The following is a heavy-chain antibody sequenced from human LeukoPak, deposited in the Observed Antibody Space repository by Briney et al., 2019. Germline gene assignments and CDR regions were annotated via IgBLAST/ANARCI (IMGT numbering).Heavy chain of an antibody. J-gene: IGHJ5*02. CDR3: ARAQVFGVVSPTSFDP. Sequence: GESLKISCKGSGYSFTCYLIGWVRQMPGKGLEWMGIIYPRDSDTRYSPSFQGQVTISADKSITTAYLQWSSLKASDTGIYYCARAQVFGVVSPTSFDPWGQGTLVTVSS. CDR2: IYPRDSDT. D-gene: IGHD3-3*01. CDR1: GYSFTCYL. V-gene: IGHV5-51*01.